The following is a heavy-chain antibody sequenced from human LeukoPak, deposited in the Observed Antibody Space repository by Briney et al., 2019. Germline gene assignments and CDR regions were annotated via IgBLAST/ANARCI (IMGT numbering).Heavy chain of an antibody. Sequence: SETLSLTCTVSGGSIGSYYWSWIRQPPGKGLEWIGYIYYSGSTNYNPSLKSRVTISVDTSKNQFSLKLSSVTAADTAVYYCARAGQTAAAGLYYYYYMDVWGKGTTVTVSS. V-gene: IGHV4-59*01. CDR1: GGSIGSYY. J-gene: IGHJ6*03. D-gene: IGHD6-13*01. CDR2: IYYSGST. CDR3: ARAGQTAAAGLYYYYYMDV.